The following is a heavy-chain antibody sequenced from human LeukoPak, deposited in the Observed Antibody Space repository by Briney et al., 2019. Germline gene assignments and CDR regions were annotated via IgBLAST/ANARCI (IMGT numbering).Heavy chain of an antibody. J-gene: IGHJ4*02. CDR2: INPSGGST. D-gene: IGHD6-13*01. V-gene: IGHV1-46*01. CDR3: AREGPLAAADY. CDR1: GYTFTSYS. Sequence: GASVKVSCKASGYTFTSYSMHWVRQAPGQGLEWMGIINPSGGSTSYAQKFQGRVTMTRDTSTSTVYMELSSLRSEDTAVYYCAREGPLAAADYRGQGTLVTVSS.